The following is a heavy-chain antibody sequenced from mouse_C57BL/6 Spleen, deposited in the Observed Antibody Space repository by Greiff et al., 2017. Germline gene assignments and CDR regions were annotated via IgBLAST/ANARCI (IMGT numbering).Heavy chain of an antibody. Sequence: EVQLVESEGGLVQPGSSMKLSCTASGFTFSDYYMAWVRQVPEKGLEWVANINYDGSSTYYLDSLKSRFIISRDNAKNILYLQMSSLKSEDTATYYCAREGLGTSDFDYWGQGTTLTVAS. CDR1: GFTFSDYY. CDR2: INYDGSST. D-gene: IGHD4-1*01. CDR3: AREGLGTSDFDY. J-gene: IGHJ2*01. V-gene: IGHV5-16*01.